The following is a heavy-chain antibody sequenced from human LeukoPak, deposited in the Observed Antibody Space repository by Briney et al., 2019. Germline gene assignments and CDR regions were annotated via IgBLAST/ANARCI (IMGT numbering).Heavy chain of an antibody. CDR2: IIPIFGTA. CDR1: GGTFSSYA. D-gene: IGHD6-13*01. J-gene: IGHJ4*02. CDR3: ARDLNPPPAAGTGGVFDY. V-gene: IGHV1-69*13. Sequence: ASVKVSCTASGGTFSSYAISWVRQAPGQGLEWMGGIIPIFGTANYAQKFQGRVTITADESTSTAYMELSSLRSEDTAVYYCARDLNPPPAAGTGGVFDYWGQGTLVTVSS.